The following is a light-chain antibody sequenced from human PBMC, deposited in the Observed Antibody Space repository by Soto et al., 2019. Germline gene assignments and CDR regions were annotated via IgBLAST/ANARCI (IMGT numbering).Light chain of an antibody. CDR3: ISYTTSSTYV. V-gene: IGLV2-14*01. J-gene: IGLJ1*01. CDR2: DVS. CDR1: SSDGGGYNY. Sequence: QSVLTQPASVSGAPGQSIPIPCTGTSSDGGGYNYVSWYQQHPGKAPKLMIYDVSNRPSGVSYRFSGSKSGNTASLTISGLQAEDEADYYCISYTTSSTYVFGTGTRSPS.